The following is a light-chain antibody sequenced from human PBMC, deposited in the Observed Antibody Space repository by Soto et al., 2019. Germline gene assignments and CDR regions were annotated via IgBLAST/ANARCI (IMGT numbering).Light chain of an antibody. J-gene: IGKJ1*01. CDR2: DAS. CDR3: HQYHNYWT. CDR1: QSVSSY. Sequence: VLTRAPDTLSFSPGANATLYCRASQSVSSYLAWYQQKPGQAPRLLIYDASNRATGIPARFSGSGSGTAFSLTIRALQPDDFAPYFCHQYHNYWTFGQGTKVDIK. V-gene: IGKV3-11*01.